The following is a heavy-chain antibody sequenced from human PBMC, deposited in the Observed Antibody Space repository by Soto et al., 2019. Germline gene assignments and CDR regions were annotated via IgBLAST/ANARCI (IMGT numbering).Heavy chain of an antibody. CDR2: IWYDGSNK. Sequence: GGSLKLSCVAFVFSCSSYGMHWVRQAPGKGLEWVAVIWYDGSNKYYADSVKGRFTISRDNSKNTLYLQMNSLRAEDTAVYYCARARSWIFGVVIRSFGMDVWGQGTTVTVSS. J-gene: IGHJ6*02. D-gene: IGHD3-3*01. CDR1: VFSCSSYG. V-gene: IGHV3-33*01. CDR3: ARARSWIFGVVIRSFGMDV.